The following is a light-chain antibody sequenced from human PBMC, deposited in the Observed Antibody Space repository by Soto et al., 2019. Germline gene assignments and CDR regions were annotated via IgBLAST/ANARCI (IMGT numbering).Light chain of an antibody. Sequence: DIQMTQSPSSLSASVGDSVPITGRASQSISNWLAWYKQKPGTAPKVLIYHASNLQSGVPSRFSGSGSGTEFTLTIRSLQPDDSATYYCQKYNSYSFGQGTKVDIK. CDR3: QKYNSYS. CDR1: QSISNW. J-gene: IGKJ1*01. V-gene: IGKV1-5*01. CDR2: HAS.